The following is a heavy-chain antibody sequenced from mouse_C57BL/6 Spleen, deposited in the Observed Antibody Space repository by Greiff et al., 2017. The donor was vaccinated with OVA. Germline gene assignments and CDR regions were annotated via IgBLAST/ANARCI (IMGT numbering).Heavy chain of an antibody. CDR1: GYTFTEDN. J-gene: IGHJ4*01. CDR3: ARHEGKASSMEY. CDR2: FYPGSGSI. Sequence: QVQLQQSGAELVKPGASVKLSCKASGYTFTEDNIHWVKQRSGQGLEWIGWFYPGSGSIKYNEKFKDKATLTADKSSSTVYMELSSLTSEDSAVYVCARHEGKASSMEYWGKGTTVTVSS. V-gene: IGHV1-62-2*01. D-gene: IGHD6-1*01.